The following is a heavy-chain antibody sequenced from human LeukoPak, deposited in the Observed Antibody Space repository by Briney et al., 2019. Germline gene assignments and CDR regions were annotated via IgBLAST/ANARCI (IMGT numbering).Heavy chain of an antibody. D-gene: IGHD3-22*01. CDR1: GGSFSGYH. V-gene: IGHV4-34*01. CDR3: ARGTPNYYDSSGYSNFDY. J-gene: IGHJ4*02. Sequence: TASETLSLTCAVYGGSFSGYHWSWIRQPPGKGLEWIGEINHSGSTNYNPSLKSRVTISVDTSKNEFSLKLSSVTAADTAVYYCARGTPNYYDSSGYSNFDYWGQGTLVTVSS. CDR2: INHSGST.